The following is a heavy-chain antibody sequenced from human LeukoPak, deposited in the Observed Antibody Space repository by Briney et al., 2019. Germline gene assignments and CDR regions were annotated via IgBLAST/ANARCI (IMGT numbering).Heavy chain of an antibody. CDR3: AKVGFGWYQIDY. V-gene: IGHV3-30*02. J-gene: IGHJ4*02. Sequence: GGSLRLSCATSGFTLSIYGMHWVRQAPGKGLEWVAFIRYDGTSQYYTDSVKGRFTISRNNSMNTMYLQMNSLRVEDTAVYYCAKVGFGWYQIDYWGQGTLVTVSS. CDR1: GFTLSIYG. D-gene: IGHD6-19*01. CDR2: IRYDGTSQ.